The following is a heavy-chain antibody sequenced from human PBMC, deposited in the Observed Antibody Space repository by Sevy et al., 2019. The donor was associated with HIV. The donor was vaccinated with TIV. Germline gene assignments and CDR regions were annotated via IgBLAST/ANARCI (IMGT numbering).Heavy chain of an antibody. CDR2: INHSGST. Sequence: SETLSLTCAVYGGSFSGYYWSWIRQPPGKGQEWIGEINHSGSTNYNPSLKSRVTISVDTSKNQFSLKLSSVTAADTAVYYCARGSRVLLWFGTFDPWGQGTLVTVSS. CDR3: ARGSRVLLWFGTFDP. J-gene: IGHJ5*02. CDR1: GGSFSGYY. V-gene: IGHV4-34*01. D-gene: IGHD3-10*01.